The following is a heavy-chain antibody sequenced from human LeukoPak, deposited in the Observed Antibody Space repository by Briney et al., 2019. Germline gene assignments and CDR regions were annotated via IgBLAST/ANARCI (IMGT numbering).Heavy chain of an antibody. J-gene: IGHJ4*02. V-gene: IGHV3-11*04. CDR1: GFTFSDYY. Sequence: GSLGLSCAASGFTFSDYYMSWIRQAPGRGLEWVSYISGSGSTIHYADSVKGRFTISRDNAKNSLYLQMNSLRVEDTAVYYCARRYYYDHSGYAYWGQGTLVTVSS. CDR3: ARRYYYDHSGYAY. CDR2: ISGSGSTI. D-gene: IGHD3-22*01.